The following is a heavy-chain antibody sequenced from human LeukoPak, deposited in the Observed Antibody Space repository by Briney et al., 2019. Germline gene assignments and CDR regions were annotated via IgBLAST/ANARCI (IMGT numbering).Heavy chain of an antibody. V-gene: IGHV4-34*01. CDR3: ARTDYYGSGSYYTYYYYGMDV. CDR2: INHSGST. J-gene: IGHJ6*02. CDR1: GGSFSGYY. D-gene: IGHD3-10*01. Sequence: SETLSLTCAVYGGSFSGYYWSWIRQPPGKGLEWIGEINHSGSTNYNPSLKSRVTISVDTSKNQFSLKLSSVIAADTAVYYCARTDYYGSGSYYTYYYYGMDVWGQGTTVTVSS.